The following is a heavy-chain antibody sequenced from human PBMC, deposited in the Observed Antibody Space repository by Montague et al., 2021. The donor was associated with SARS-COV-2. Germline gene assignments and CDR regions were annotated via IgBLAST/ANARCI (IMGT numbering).Heavy chain of an antibody. J-gene: IGHJ6*02. Sequence: TLSLTCTVSGGSISSGSYYWSWIRQPAGKGLEWIGRIYTSGSTNYNPSLKSRVTMSVDTSKNQFSLKLSSVTAADTAVYYCARVGVGTMVRGVIPAYYYYGMDVWGQGTTVTASS. CDR2: IYTSGST. CDR1: GGSISSGSYY. CDR3: ARVGVGTMVRGVIPAYYYYGMDV. D-gene: IGHD3-10*01. V-gene: IGHV4-61*02.